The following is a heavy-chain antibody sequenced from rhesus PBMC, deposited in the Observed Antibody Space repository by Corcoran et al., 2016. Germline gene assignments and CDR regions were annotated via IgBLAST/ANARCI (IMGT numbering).Heavy chain of an antibody. D-gene: IGHD5-12*01. CDR3: ARYRIQGFDY. V-gene: IGHV4-80*01. J-gene: IGHJ4*01. Sequence: QVQLQESGPGLVKPSGTLSLTCAVSGGSFSSYWWSWIRQPPGKGLEWIGEINGNSGSTTTNPPHKSRGTISKDASKNQFSLKVSSVTAADTAVYYGARYRIQGFDYWGQGVLVTVSS. CDR2: INGNSGST. CDR1: GGSFSSYW.